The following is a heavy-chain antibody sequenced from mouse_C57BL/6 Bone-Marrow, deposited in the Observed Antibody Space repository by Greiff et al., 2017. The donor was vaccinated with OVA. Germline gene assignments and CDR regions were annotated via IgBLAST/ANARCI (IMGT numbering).Heavy chain of an antibody. CDR2: LYPGDGDP. V-gene: IGHV1-82*01. CDR3: ARGGDYGSSYLDY. J-gene: IGHJ2*01. Sequence: QVQLQQSGPELVKPGASVKISCKASGYAFSSSWMNWVKQRPGKGLEWIGRLYPGDGDPNYNGKFKGKATLTADTSSSTAYMQLSSLTSEDSAVYFCARGGDYGSSYLDYWGQGTTLTVSS. D-gene: IGHD1-1*01. CDR1: GYAFSSSW.